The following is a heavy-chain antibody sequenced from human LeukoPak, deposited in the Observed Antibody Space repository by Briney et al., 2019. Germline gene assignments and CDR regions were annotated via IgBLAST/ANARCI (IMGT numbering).Heavy chain of an antibody. CDR1: GYTFTGYY. CDR3: ARQVPDYYGSGIDY. J-gene: IGHJ4*02. Sequence: GASVKVSCKASGYTFTGYYMHWVRQAPGQGLEWMGWINPNSGGTNYAQKFQGRVTMTRDTSISTAYMELSRLRSDDTAVYYCARQVPDYYGSGIDYWGQGTLVTVSS. D-gene: IGHD3-10*01. V-gene: IGHV1-2*02. CDR2: INPNSGGT.